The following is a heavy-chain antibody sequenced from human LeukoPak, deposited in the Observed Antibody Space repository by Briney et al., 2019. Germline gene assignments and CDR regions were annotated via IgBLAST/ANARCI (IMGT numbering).Heavy chain of an antibody. D-gene: IGHD3-22*01. CDR2: ISWNSGSI. V-gene: IGHV3-9*01. CDR1: GFTFDDYA. Sequence: GRSLRLSCAASGFTFDDYAMHWVRQAPGKGLEWVSGISWNSGSIGYADSVKGRFTISRDNAKNSLYLQMNSLRAEDTAVYYCARDGDSSGPVWGQGTLVTVSS. CDR3: ARDGDSSGPV. J-gene: IGHJ4*02.